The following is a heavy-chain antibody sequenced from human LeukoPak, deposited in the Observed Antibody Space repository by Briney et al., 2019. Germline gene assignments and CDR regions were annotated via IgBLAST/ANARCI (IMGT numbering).Heavy chain of an antibody. CDR2: ISGSGGST. J-gene: IGHJ4*02. CDR3: AKDPSRGGDYYDSSGYSLPRQFAY. CDR1: GFTFSSYA. V-gene: IGHV3-23*01. D-gene: IGHD3-22*01. Sequence: PGGSLRLSCAASGFTFSSYAMSWVRQAPGKGLEWVSAISGSGGSTYYADSVKGRFTISRDNSKNTLYPQMNSLRAEDTAVYYCAKDPSRGGDYYDSSGYSLPRQFAYWGQGTLVTVSS.